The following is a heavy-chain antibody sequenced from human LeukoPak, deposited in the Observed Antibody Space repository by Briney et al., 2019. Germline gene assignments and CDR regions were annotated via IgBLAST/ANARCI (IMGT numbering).Heavy chain of an antibody. D-gene: IGHD3-16*01. CDR2: TYYRSKWYN. Sequence: SQTLSLTCAISGDSVSSNSAAWNWIRQSPSRGLEWLGRTYYRSKWYNEYAVSVKSRITINPDTSKNQFSLQLNSVTPEDTAVYYCARDANYHDSDAYYDALDIWGQGTLVTVSS. CDR1: GDSVSSNSAA. J-gene: IGHJ3*02. CDR3: ARDANYHDSDAYYDALDI. V-gene: IGHV6-1*01.